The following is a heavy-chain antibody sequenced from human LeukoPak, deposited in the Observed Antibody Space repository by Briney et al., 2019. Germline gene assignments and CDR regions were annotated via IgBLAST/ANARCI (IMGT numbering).Heavy chain of an antibody. V-gene: IGHV4-59*01. CDR1: SGAITSYY. J-gene: IGHJ4*02. Sequence: SETLSLTCTVSSGAITSYYWKWIRQSPGKGLEYIGHIYYTGTADYNPSLKSRVTMSVDTSKNQFSLRLMSVTASDTAVYFCAGAPNQHYFDYWGQGTLVDVSS. CDR3: AGAPNQHYFDY. CDR2: IYYTGTA.